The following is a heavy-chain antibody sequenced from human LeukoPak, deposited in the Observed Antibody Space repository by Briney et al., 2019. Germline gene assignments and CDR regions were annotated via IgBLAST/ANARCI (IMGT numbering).Heavy chain of an antibody. CDR3: ARVGHPNPTHYDFWSGYLSNNNWFDP. J-gene: IGHJ5*02. CDR2: ISAYNGNT. Sequence: ASVKVSCKASGYTFTSYGISWVRQAPGQGLEWMGWISAYNGNTNYAQKLQGRVTMTTDTSTSTAYMELRSLRSDDTAVYYCARVGHPNPTHYDFWSGYLSNNNWFDPWGQGTLVTVSS. CDR1: GYTFTSYG. V-gene: IGHV1-18*01. D-gene: IGHD3-3*01.